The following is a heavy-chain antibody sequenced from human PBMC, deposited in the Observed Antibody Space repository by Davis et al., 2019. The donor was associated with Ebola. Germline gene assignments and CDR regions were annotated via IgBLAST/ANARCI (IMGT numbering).Heavy chain of an antibody. CDR1: GFTFSSYA. Sequence: GESLKISCAASGFTFSSYAMHWVRQAPGKGLEWVATVKQDGSEKYYVDSVKGRFTISRDNAKNSLYLQMNSLRAEDTAVYYCARASGGPDYWGQGTLVTVSS. CDR3: ARASGGPDY. V-gene: IGHV3-7*03. J-gene: IGHJ4*02. CDR2: VKQDGSEK. D-gene: IGHD3-10*01.